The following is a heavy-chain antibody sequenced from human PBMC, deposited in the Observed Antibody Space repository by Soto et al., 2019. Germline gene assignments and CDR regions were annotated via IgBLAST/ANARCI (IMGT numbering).Heavy chain of an antibody. Sequence: QVQLVQSGAEVKKPGSSVKVSCKASEGTFSSYAISWVRQAPGQGLEWMGGIIPIFGTANYAQKFQGRVTITADESTSTAYMELSSLRSEGTAVYYCARVVGSSGYNSPLPEPKAFDIWGPGTMVTVSS. J-gene: IGHJ3*02. CDR1: EGTFSSYA. CDR3: ARVVGSSGYNSPLPEPKAFDI. CDR2: IIPIFGTA. D-gene: IGHD3-22*01. V-gene: IGHV1-69*01.